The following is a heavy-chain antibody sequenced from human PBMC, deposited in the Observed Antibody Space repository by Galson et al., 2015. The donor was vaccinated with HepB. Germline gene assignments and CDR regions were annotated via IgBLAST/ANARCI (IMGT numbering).Heavy chain of an antibody. J-gene: IGHJ6*02. CDR2: IRSKTDSYAT. V-gene: IGHV3-73*01. D-gene: IGHD6-13*01. CDR1: GFTFSGSV. Sequence: SLRLSCAASGFTFSGSVIHWVRQGSGKGPEWVGRIRSKTDSYATAYGASVKGRFTISRDDSKNTAYLQMNSLKTEDTAVYYCSRLAYSSNRYGMDVWGQGTTVTVSS. CDR3: SRLAYSSNRYGMDV.